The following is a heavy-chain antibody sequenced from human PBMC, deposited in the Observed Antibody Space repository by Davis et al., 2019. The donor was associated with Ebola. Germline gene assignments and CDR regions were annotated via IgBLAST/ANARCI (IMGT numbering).Heavy chain of an antibody. V-gene: IGHV3-21*01. D-gene: IGHD5-18*01. CDR3: GRAIQSYNWFDL. J-gene: IGHJ5*02. CDR2: IGSSSEYI. CDR1: GFTFSAYS. Sequence: PGGSLRLSCAASGFTFSAYSMNWVRQAPGKGLEWVSGIGSSSEYIYYADSLKGRFTVSRDNAKKSLFLQMDNLRAEDTAVYYCGRAIQSYNWFDLWGQGTLVTVSS.